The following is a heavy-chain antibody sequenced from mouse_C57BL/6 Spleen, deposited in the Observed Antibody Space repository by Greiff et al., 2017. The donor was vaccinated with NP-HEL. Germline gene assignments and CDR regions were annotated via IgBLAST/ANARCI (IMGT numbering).Heavy chain of an antibody. CDR3: ARRGGITTVVGDWYFDV. V-gene: IGHV1-63*01. Sequence: QVQLQQSGAELVRPGTSVKMSCKASGYTFTNYWIGWAKQRPGHGLEWIGDIYPGGGYTNYNEKFKGKATLTADKSSSTAYMQFSSLTSEDSAIYYCARRGGITTVVGDWYFDVWGTGTTVTVSS. D-gene: IGHD1-1*01. CDR2: IYPGGGYT. J-gene: IGHJ1*03. CDR1: GYTFTNYW.